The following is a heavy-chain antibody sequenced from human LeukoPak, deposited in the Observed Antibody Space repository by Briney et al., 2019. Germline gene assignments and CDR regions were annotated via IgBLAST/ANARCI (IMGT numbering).Heavy chain of an antibody. J-gene: IGHJ6*02. CDR2: INWNGGST. CDR3: ARGKTSRYYYYGMDV. CDR1: GFTFDDYG. V-gene: IGHV3-20*04. Sequence: GGSLRLSCAASGFTFDDYGMSWVRQAPGKGLEWVSGINWNGGSTGYADSVTGRFTISRDNAKNSLYLQMNTLRAEDTALYYCARGKTSRYYYYGMDVWGQGTTVTVSS.